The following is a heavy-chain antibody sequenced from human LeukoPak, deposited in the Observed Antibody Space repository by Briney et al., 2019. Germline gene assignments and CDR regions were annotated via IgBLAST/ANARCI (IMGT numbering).Heavy chain of an antibody. CDR3: ARDEFGIAAHPGRAYYYYGMDV. V-gene: IGHV3-21*01. J-gene: IGHJ6*02. D-gene: IGHD6-13*01. CDR1: GFTFSSYS. Sequence: GGSLRLSCAASGFTFSSYSMNWVRQAPGKGLEWVSSISSSSSCIYYADSVKGRFTISRDNAKNSLYLQMNSLRAEDTAVYYCARDEFGIAAHPGRAYYYYGMDVWGQGTTVTVSS. CDR2: ISSSSSCI.